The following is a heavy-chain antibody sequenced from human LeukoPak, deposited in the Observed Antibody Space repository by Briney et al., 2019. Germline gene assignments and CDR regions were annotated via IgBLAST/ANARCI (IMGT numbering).Heavy chain of an antibody. CDR2: ISSSGENT. D-gene: IGHD6-13*01. Sequence: GGSLRLSCAASRFPFSNFAMIWVRQAPGKGLEWVSSISSSGENTHYADSVKGRFTISRDNSRHTLYLQLNSLRTDDTAVYYCAKGAPTIAAGPDYWGQGTLVTVSP. CDR3: AKGAPTIAAGPDY. J-gene: IGHJ4*02. V-gene: IGHV3-23*01. CDR1: RFPFSNFA.